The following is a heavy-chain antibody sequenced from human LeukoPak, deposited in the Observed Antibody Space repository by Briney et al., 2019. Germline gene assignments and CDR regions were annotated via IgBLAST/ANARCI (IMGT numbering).Heavy chain of an antibody. CDR3: VRLLDVDY. CDR1: GFTFRNYW. J-gene: IGHJ4*02. D-gene: IGHD1-1*01. Sequence: GGSLRLSCAASGFTFRNYWIHWVRQAPGKGLVWASRINPDGARTDYAGSVKGRFTISRDNAKNMVYLQMDSLRVEDMAVYYCVRLLDVDYWGQGTLVTVSS. CDR2: INPDGART. V-gene: IGHV3-74*01.